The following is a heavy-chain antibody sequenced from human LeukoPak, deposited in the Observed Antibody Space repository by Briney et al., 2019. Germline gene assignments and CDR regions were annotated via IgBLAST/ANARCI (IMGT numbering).Heavy chain of an antibody. CDR1: GFTFSHYS. CDR3: ARVMMGATVTTFHYYCMDV. V-gene: IGHV3-21*01. Sequence: GGSLRLSCAACGFTFSHYSIDWVCQAPGKGLERVASITSSSSHIYYADSVKGRFTISRDNAKNEVYLQMNSLRAEDTAIYYCARVMMGATVTTFHYYCMDVWGVGTTVTVSS. J-gene: IGHJ6*03. CDR2: ITSSSSHI. D-gene: IGHD4-11*01.